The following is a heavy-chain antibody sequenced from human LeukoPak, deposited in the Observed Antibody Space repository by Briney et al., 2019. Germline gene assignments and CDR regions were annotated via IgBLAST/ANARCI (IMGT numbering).Heavy chain of an antibody. J-gene: IGHJ4*02. V-gene: IGHV1-8*03. Sequence: ASVKVSCKASGYTFTSYDINWVRQATGQGLEWMGWMNPNSGNTGYAQKFQGRVTITRNTSISTAYMELSSLRSEDTAVYYCARVSLVRGAPDYYFDYWGQGTLVTVPS. D-gene: IGHD3-10*01. CDR1: GYTFTSYD. CDR2: MNPNSGNT. CDR3: ARVSLVRGAPDYYFDY.